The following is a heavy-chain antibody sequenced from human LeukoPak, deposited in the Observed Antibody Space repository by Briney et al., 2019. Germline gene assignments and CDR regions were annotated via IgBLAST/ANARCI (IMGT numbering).Heavy chain of an antibody. CDR2: ISWNSGDI. J-gene: IGHJ4*02. CDR1: GFSFGGYA. CDR3: AKDQDDYGGNGFDY. Sequence: GGSLRLSCAASGFSFGGYALHWVRQAPGKGLEWVASISWNSGDIVHADSVKGRFTISRDNAKNSLYLQMDSLRTEDTALYYCAKDQDDYGGNGFDYWGQGTLVTVSS. D-gene: IGHD4-23*01. V-gene: IGHV3-9*01.